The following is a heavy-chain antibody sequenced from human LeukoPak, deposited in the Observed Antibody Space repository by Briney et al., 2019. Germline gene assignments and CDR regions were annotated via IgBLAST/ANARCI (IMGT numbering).Heavy chain of an antibody. J-gene: IGHJ4*02. CDR1: GYTFSNHA. CDR2: ISAGNGNT. V-gene: IGHV1-3*01. Sequence: ASVKVSCKASGYTFSNHAMNWVRQAPGQRLEWMGWISAGNGNTKYSQKFQDRVTITRDTSASTAYMELSSLRSEDTAVYYCARALVRYSDHPYFFDCWGQGTLVTVSS. D-gene: IGHD5-18*01. CDR3: ARALVRYSDHPYFFDC.